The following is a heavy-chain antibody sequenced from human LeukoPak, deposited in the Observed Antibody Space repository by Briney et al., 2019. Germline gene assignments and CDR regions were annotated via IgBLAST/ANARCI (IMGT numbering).Heavy chain of an antibody. V-gene: IGHV4-39*01. CDR2: IYYSGST. Sequence: SETLSLTCTVSGGSISSSSYYWGWIRQPPGKGLEWIGSIYYSGSTYYNPSLKSRVTISVDTSKNQFSLKLSSVTAADTAVYYCAALIWFRELYFDYWGQGTLVTVSS. CDR3: AALIWFRELYFDY. J-gene: IGHJ4*02. CDR1: GGSISSSSYY. D-gene: IGHD3-10*01.